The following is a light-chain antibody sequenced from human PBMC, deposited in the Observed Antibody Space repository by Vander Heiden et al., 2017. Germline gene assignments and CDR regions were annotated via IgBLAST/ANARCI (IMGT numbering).Light chain of an antibody. CDR2: GAS. Sequence: EIVMTQSPATLSVSPGERATLSCTASQSVSSNLAWYQQKPGQAPRLLIYGASTRATGIPARFSGSESGTEFTLTISSLQSEDFAVYYCQQYNNWRPYTFGQGTKLEIK. J-gene: IGKJ2*01. CDR3: QQYNNWRPYT. CDR1: QSVSSN. V-gene: IGKV3-15*01.